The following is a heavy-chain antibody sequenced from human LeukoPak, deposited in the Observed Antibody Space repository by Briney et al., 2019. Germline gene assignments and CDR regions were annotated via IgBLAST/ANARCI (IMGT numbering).Heavy chain of an antibody. D-gene: IGHD3-10*01. CDR3: ARLGLGSGSSCDY. J-gene: IGHJ4*02. CDR1: GYRFTSYW. V-gene: IGHV5-51*01. CDR2: IYPGDSET. Sequence: GESLKISCKGSGYRFTSYWIGWVRQMPGKGLEWMGIIYPGDSETKNSPSFQGQVTMSADKSISTAYLQWSSLKASDTAIYYCARLGLGSGSSCDYWGQGALVIVSS.